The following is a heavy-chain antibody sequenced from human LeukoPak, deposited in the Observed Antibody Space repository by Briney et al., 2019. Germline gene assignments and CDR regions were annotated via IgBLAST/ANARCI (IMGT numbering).Heavy chain of an antibody. CDR2: IYISGRT. CDR3: AKGSDDTVATEYFDY. CDR1: EFSVSNYY. D-gene: IGHD4-17*01. Sequence: GGSLRLSCAVSEFSVSNYYMNWVRQPPGKGLEWVSIIYISGRTNYADSVKGRFTISRDNSKNTVYLQMSSLRAEDTAVYYCAKGSDDTVATEYFDYWGQGTLVTVSS. J-gene: IGHJ4*02. V-gene: IGHV3-53*01.